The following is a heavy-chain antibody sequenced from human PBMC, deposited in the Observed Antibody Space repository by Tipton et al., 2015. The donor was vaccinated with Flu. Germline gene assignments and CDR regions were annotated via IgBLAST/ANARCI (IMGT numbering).Heavy chain of an antibody. Sequence: QLVQSGPEVKKPGSSVKVSCKASGGTFSSYAISWVRQAPGQGLEWMGGIIPIFGTANYAQKFQGRVTITADESTSTAYMELSSLRSEDTAVYYCARCEGLAVTDYSNYGGYYYYGMDAWGQGTTVTVSS. D-gene: IGHD4-11*01. V-gene: IGHV1-69*01. J-gene: IGHJ6*02. CDR2: IIPIFGTA. CDR1: GGTFSSYA. CDR3: ARCEGLAVTDYSNYGGYYYYGMDA.